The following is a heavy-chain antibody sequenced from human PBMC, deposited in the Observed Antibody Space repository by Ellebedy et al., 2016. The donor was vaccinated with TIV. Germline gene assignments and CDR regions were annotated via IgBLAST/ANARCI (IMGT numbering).Heavy chain of an antibody. J-gene: IGHJ3*02. CDR2: INQDGSDK. V-gene: IGHV3-7*01. D-gene: IGHD4-17*01. Sequence: GESLKISCGASGFSFRSYWMTWVRQAPGKGLEWVANINQDGSDKYYVDSVKGRFTIARDNSKNSLYLQMNSLRVEDTAVYYCATDGSHGDYAFPRHAFEMWGQGTMVTVSS. CDR1: GFSFRSYW. CDR3: ATDGSHGDYAFPRHAFEM.